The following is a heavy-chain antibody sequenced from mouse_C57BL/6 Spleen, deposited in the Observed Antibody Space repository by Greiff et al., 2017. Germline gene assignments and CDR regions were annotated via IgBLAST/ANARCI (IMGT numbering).Heavy chain of an antibody. CDR2: IYPGDGDT. V-gene: IGHV1-82*01. CDR3: AREYYYGSSYVRYFDV. J-gene: IGHJ1*03. Sequence: LEESGPELVKPGASVKISCKASGYAFSSSWMNWVKQRPGKGLEWIGRIYPGDGDTNYNGKFKGKATLTADKSSSTAYMQLSSLTSEDSAVYFCAREYYYGSSYVRYFDVWGTGTTVTVSS. D-gene: IGHD1-1*01. CDR1: GYAFSSSW.